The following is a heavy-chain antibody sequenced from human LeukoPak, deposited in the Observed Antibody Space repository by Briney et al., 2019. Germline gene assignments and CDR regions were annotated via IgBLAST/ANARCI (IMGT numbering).Heavy chain of an antibody. Sequence: PGEALKISCKGSGYSFTSYLIGWVRQIPGKGLEWMGIIYPVDSDTRYSPSFQGQVTISADKSISTAYLQWSSLKASDTAMYYCARHSVRGVINLDNWFDPWGQGTLVTVSS. J-gene: IGHJ5*02. V-gene: IGHV5-51*01. CDR3: ARHSVRGVINLDNWFDP. CDR2: IYPVDSDT. CDR1: GYSFTSYL. D-gene: IGHD3-10*01.